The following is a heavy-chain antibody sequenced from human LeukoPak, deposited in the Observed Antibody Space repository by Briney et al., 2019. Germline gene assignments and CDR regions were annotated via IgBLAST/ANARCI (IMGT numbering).Heavy chain of an antibody. J-gene: IGHJ4*02. CDR2: ISSSSSYI. D-gene: IGHD1-26*01. CDR3: ARSIVGANAVDY. CDR1: GFTFSSYS. V-gene: IGHV3-21*01. Sequence: GRSLTLSCAASGFTFSSYSMNWVRQAPGKGLEWVSSISSSSSYIYCADSVKGRFTISRENAKNSLYLQMNGLRAEDTAVYYCARSIVGANAVDYWGQGTLATVSS.